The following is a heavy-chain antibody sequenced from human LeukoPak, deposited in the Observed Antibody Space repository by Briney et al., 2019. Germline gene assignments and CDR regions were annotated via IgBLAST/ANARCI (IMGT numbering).Heavy chain of an antibody. D-gene: IGHD6-6*01. V-gene: IGHV3-64*01. CDR3: ARVGGIAARLSMDV. J-gene: IGHJ6*03. CDR1: GFTFSSYA. Sequence: GGSLRLSCAASGFTFSSYAMHWVRQAPGKGLEYVSAISSNGGSTYYANSVKGRFTISRDNSKNTLYLQMGSLRAEDMAVYYCARVGGIAARLSMDVWGKGTTVTVSS. CDR2: ISSNGGST.